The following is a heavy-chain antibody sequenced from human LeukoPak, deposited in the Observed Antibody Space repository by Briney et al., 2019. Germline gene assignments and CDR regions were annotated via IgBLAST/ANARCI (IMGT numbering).Heavy chain of an antibody. D-gene: IGHD4-17*01. CDR2: LYTSGDT. CDR1: GGSISSYY. CDR3: ARDEHDYGDYGTFDC. J-gene: IGHJ4*02. Sequence: KPSETLSLTCTVSGGSISSYYWSWIRQPAGKGLEWIGRLYTSGDTNYNPSLKSRLTMSLDTSKNQFSLKLSSVTAADTAVYYCARDEHDYGDYGTFDCWGQGTLVTVSS. V-gene: IGHV4-4*07.